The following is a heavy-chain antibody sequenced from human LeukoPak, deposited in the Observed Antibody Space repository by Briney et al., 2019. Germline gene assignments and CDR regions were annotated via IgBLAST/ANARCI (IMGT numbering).Heavy chain of an antibody. CDR2: IYSGGRT. V-gene: IGHV3-53*01. D-gene: IGHD1-26*01. Sequence: GGSLRLSCAASGFTVSSNHMSWVRQAPGKGLEWVSVIYSGGRTYYADFVKGRFTISRDSSKNMLYLQMNRLRAEDTAVYYCAGEGNTGSQEGMDVWGQGTTVTVSS. CDR1: GFTVSSNH. CDR3: AGEGNTGSQEGMDV. J-gene: IGHJ6*02.